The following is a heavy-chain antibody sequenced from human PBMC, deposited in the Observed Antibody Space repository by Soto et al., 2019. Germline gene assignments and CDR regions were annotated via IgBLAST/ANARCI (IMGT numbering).Heavy chain of an antibody. CDR1: GGSISSYY. J-gene: IGHJ4*02. CDR2: IYYSGST. V-gene: IGHV4-59*01. Sequence: PSETLSLTXTVSGGSISSYYWSWIRQPPGKGLEWIGYIYYSGSTYYNPSLKSRVTISVDTSKNQFSLKLSSVTAADTAVYYCARAGYSYGTGYYFDYWGQGTLVTVSS. CDR3: ARAGYSYGTGYYFDY. D-gene: IGHD5-18*01.